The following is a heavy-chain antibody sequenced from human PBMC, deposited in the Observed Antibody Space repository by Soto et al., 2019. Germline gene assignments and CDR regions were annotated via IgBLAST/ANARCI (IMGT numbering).Heavy chain of an antibody. D-gene: IGHD4-17*01. V-gene: IGHV1-3*01. J-gene: IGHJ2*01. Sequence: QVLLVQSGAEVRKPGASVKVSCKASGYIFTNYALHWVRQAPGQRLEWMGWNNAANGNTKYSQKFQDRVTITSDTSANTAYMELSSQRSEDTAVYYCARPDSTVTLPGGNFDLWGRGTPVTVSS. CDR1: GYIFTNYA. CDR3: ARPDSTVTLPGGNFDL. CDR2: NNAANGNT.